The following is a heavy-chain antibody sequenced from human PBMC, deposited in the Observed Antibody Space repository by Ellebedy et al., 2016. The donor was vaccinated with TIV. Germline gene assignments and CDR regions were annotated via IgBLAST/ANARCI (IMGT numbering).Heavy chain of an antibody. CDR1: GFTFNSYG. J-gene: IGHJ6*02. D-gene: IGHD3-16*01. CDR3: ARDDDLGDNDLDV. V-gene: IGHV3-33*01. CDR2: ILDDGSDQ. Sequence: GESLKISXVASGFTFNSYGMHWVRQAPGKGLEWVAVILDDGSDQSYAASVKGRFTISRDNSKNTLYLQMNSLGADDTAVYYCARDDDLGDNDLDVWGQGTTVTVSS.